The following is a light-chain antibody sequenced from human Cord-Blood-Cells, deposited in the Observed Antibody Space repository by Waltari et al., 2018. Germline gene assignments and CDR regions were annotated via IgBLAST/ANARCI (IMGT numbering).Light chain of an antibody. V-gene: IGLV2-11*01. CDR2: DVS. CDR3: CSYAGSSLV. CDR1: SSDVGGYNY. Sequence: QSALTQPRSVSGSPGQSVTISCTGTSSDVGGYNYVSWYQQHPGKAPKLMIYDVSKRPSGVPDRFSGSKSGNTASLTISGLQAEDEADYDCCSYAGSSLVFGGGTKLTVL. J-gene: IGLJ3*02.